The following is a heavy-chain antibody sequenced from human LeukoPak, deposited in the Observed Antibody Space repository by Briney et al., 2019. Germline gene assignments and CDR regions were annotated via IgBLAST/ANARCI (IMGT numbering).Heavy chain of an antibody. CDR1: GYTFTSYA. J-gene: IGHJ4*02. V-gene: IGHV1-46*01. CDR3: ARDSYYSSSSLGFDY. D-gene: IGHD6-6*01. Sequence: GASVKVSCKASGYTFTSYALNWVRQAPGQGLEWMGIINPSGGSTSYAQKFQGRVTMTRDMSTSTVYMELSSLRSEDTAVYYCARDSYYSSSSLGFDYWGQGTLVTVSS. CDR2: INPSGGST.